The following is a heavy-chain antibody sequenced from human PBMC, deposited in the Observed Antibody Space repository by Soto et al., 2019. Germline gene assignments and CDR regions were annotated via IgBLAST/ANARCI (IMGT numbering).Heavy chain of an antibody. CDR2: ISGGGDST. V-gene: IGHV3-23*01. J-gene: IGHJ4*02. CDR1: GFTFSNYA. CDR3: AKRSLTPAAMKSPFDY. D-gene: IGHD2-2*01. Sequence: EVQLLESGGGLVQPGGSLRLSCAASGFTFSNYAMSWVRQAPGKGLEWVSTISGGGDSTYYADSVKGRFTISRDNSKNTLYLQVNSLRAEDTAAYYCAKRSLTPAAMKSPFDYLGQGTLVTVSS.